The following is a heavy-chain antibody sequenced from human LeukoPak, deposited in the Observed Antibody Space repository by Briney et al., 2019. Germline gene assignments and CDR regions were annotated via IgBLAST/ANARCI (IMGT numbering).Heavy chain of an antibody. V-gene: IGHV4-39*01. CDR3: ARQTARGRGVFYYYYGMDV. CDR1: GGSISGSSYY. Sequence: SETLSLTCTVSGGSISGSSYYWGWIRQPPGKGLEWIGSIYYSGSTYYNPSLKSRVTISVDTSKNQFSLKLSSVTAADTAVYYCARQTARGRGVFYYYYGMDVWGQGTTVTVSS. D-gene: IGHD3-10*01. J-gene: IGHJ6*02. CDR2: IYYSGST.